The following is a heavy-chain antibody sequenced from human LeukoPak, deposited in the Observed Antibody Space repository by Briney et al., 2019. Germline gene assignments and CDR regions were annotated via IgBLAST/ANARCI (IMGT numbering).Heavy chain of an antibody. CDR2: TYYRSKWYN. Sequence: SRTLSLTCAISGDSVSSNSAAWNWIRQSPSRGLEWLGRTYYRSKWYNDYAVSVKSRITINPDTSKNQFSLQLSSVTPEDTAVYYCARGVRYCSGGSCYSNTLTYMDVWGKGTTVTVSS. J-gene: IGHJ6*03. V-gene: IGHV6-1*01. CDR3: ARGVRYCSGGSCYSNTLTYMDV. CDR1: GDSVSSNSAA. D-gene: IGHD2-15*01.